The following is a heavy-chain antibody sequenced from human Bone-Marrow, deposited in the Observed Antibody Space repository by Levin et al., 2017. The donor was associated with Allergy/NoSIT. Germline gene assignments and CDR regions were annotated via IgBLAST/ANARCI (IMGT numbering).Heavy chain of an antibody. D-gene: IGHD4-23*01. Sequence: GGSLRLSCAASGFSFDSYALSWIRQAPGKGLEWVAAISGSGTNTYYADSVKGRLTISRDTSTNTVFLEMNGLRAEDTAVYYCAKKGGNSFDYYFESWGQGTLVSVSS. CDR1: GFSFDSYA. CDR3: AKKGGNSFDYYFES. V-gene: IGHV3-23*01. CDR2: ISGSGTNT. J-gene: IGHJ4*02.